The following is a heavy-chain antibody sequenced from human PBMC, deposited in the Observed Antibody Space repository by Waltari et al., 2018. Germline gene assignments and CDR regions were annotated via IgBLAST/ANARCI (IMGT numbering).Heavy chain of an antibody. CDR2: IYYSGST. J-gene: IGHJ3*02. D-gene: IGHD3-22*01. Sequence: QVQLQESGPGLVKPSETLSLTCTVSGGSISSYYWSWIRQPPGQGLEWIGYIYYSGSTNYNPSLKSRVTISVDTSKNQFSLKLSSVTAADTAVYYCARDGGYDSSGYYYEGAFDIWGQGTMVTVSS. CDR3: ARDGGYDSSGYYYEGAFDI. V-gene: IGHV4-59*01. CDR1: GGSISSYY.